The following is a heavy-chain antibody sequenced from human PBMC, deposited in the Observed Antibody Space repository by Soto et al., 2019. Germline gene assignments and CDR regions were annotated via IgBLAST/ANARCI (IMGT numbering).Heavy chain of an antibody. V-gene: IGHV4-59*01. CDR1: GGSISNYS. CDR3: ARHCHFYDDNVYFYAMDV. CDR2: IYYNGNT. J-gene: IGHJ6*01. Sequence: SETLSLTCTVSGGSISNYSWIWIRQPPGKGLEWIGYIYYNGNTNYNPSLKSRVTISVDTSKKQFSLKVNSVTAADTAVYYCARHCHFYDDNVYFYAMDVWGQGTTVTVSS. D-gene: IGHD3-22*01.